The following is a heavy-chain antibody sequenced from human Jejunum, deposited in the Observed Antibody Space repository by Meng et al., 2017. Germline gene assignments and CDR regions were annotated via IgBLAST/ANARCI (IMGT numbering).Heavy chain of an antibody. CDR3: ARGNSSGSYLIDQ. Sequence: GGSLRLSCEASGFIFSNYAMHWVRQAPGKGLEWVALIRYDGSNEQYVDSVKGRFTISRDNSKNTVYVEMNSLRVDDAAVYYCARGNSSGSYLIDQWGQGTLVTVSS. CDR2: IRYDGSNE. V-gene: IGHV3-30*02. J-gene: IGHJ4*02. D-gene: IGHD3-10*01. CDR1: GFIFSNYA.